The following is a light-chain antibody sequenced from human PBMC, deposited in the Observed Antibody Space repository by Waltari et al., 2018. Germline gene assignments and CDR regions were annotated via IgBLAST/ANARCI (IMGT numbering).Light chain of an antibody. CDR1: QSVSSN. CDR2: GAS. Sequence: EIVMTPSPATLSVSPGERATLSSRASQSVSSNLAWYQQKPGQAPRLLIYGASTRASGISARFSGSGSGTEFTLTISSLQSEDFAVYYCLQYNNWPPYTFGQGTKLEI. CDR3: LQYNNWPPYT. J-gene: IGKJ2*01. V-gene: IGKV3-15*01.